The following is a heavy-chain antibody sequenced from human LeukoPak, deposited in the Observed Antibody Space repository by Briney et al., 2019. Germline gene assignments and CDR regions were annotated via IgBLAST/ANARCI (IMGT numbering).Heavy chain of an antibody. D-gene: IGHD2-2*01. CDR1: GCTFSSYA. Sequence: GGSLRRSCAASGCTFSSYAMSWVRQAPGKGLEGLAAISGSGGSTYYADSVKGRFTISRDNSKNTLYLQMNSLRAEDTAVYYCAKGCSSTSCYHSFDYWGQGTLVTVSS. J-gene: IGHJ4*02. CDR3: AKGCSSTSCYHSFDY. CDR2: ISGSGGST. V-gene: IGHV3-23*01.